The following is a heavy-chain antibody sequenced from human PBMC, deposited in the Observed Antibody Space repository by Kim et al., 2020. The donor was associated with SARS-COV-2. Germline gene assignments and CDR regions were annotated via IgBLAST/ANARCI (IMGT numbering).Heavy chain of an antibody. J-gene: IGHJ4*02. V-gene: IGHV3-66*01. CDR1: GFTVSSNY. CDR2: IYSGGST. D-gene: IGHD1-20*01. Sequence: GGSLRLSCAASGFTVSSNYMSWVRQAPGKGLEWVSVIYSGGSTYYADSVKGRFTISRDNSKNTLYLQMNSLRAEDTAVYYCARDALITGIYFDYWGQGTLVTVSS. CDR3: ARDALITGIYFDY.